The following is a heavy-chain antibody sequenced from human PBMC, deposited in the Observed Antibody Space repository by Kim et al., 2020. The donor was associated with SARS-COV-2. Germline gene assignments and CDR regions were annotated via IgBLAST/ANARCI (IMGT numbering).Heavy chain of an antibody. D-gene: IGHD3-10*01. CDR3: ASHSSGHYYNWFFDF. Sequence: GGSLRLSCAASGFTVSNKYMSWVRQAPGQGLEWVSILHSDGNTYYADSVKGRFTISRDNSKNTLYLQVNSLRVEDTAVYYCASHSSGHYYNWFFDFWGRGTLVTVSS. CDR2: LHSDGNT. CDR1: GFTVSNKY. V-gene: IGHV3-53*01. J-gene: IGHJ2*01.